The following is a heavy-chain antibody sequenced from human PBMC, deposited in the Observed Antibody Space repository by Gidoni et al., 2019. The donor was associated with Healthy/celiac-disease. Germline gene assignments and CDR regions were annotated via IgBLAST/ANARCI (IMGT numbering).Heavy chain of an antibody. V-gene: IGHV4-39*05. CDR3: ASSSSGGDDY. D-gene: IGHD6-13*01. Sequence: QLQLQESGPGLVTPSETPSLTCTVSGGSISSSSYYWGWIRQPPGKGLEWIGRIYYSGSTYYNPSLKSRVTISVDTSKNQFSLKLSSVTAADTAVYYCASSSSGGDDYWGQGTLVTVSS. CDR2: IYYSGST. J-gene: IGHJ4*02. CDR1: GGSISSSSYY.